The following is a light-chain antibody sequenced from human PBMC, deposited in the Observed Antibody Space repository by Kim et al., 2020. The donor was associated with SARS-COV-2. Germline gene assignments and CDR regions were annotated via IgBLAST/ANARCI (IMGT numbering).Light chain of an antibody. V-gene: IGKV3-20*01. CDR1: QSVSSSY. J-gene: IGKJ1*01. Sequence: EIVLTQSPATLSLSPGERATLSCRASQSVSSSYLAWYQQKPGQAPRLLIYGASSRATGSPDRFSGSGSGTDFTLTISRLEPEDFAVYYCQQYDSSPWTFGQGTKVDIK. CDR3: QQYDSSPWT. CDR2: GAS.